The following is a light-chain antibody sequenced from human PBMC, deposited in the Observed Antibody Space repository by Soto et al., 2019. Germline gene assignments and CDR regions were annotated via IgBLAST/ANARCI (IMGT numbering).Light chain of an antibody. CDR3: HQYCSSPWT. Sequence: EMALTQSPGTLSLPPGERATLSCRASQSVSSNYLAWYQQKPGQAPRPLIYGASSRATGIPDRFSGSGAGTDFTLTISRLEPEDFAVYYCHQYCSSPWTFGQGTKVEIK. J-gene: IGKJ1*01. CDR1: QSVSSNY. V-gene: IGKV3-20*01. CDR2: GAS.